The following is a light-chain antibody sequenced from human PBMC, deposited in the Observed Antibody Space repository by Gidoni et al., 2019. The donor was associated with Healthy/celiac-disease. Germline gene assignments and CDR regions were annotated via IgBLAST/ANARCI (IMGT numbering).Light chain of an antibody. Sequence: DIQMTPSPSTLSASVGDRVTITCRASQSISSWLAWYQQKPGKAPKLLIYDASSLESGVPSRFSGSGSGTEFTLTISSLQPDDFATYYCQQYNSYSTYTFXQXTKLEIK. V-gene: IGKV1-5*01. J-gene: IGKJ2*01. CDR1: QSISSW. CDR2: DAS. CDR3: QQYNSYSTYT.